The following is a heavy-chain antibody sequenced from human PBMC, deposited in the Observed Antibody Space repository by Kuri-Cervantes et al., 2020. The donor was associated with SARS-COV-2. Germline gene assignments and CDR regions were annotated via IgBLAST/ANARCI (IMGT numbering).Heavy chain of an antibody. J-gene: IGHJ5*02. D-gene: IGHD3-22*01. CDR1: GGSISSSSYY. Sequence: SETLSLTCTVSGGSISSSSYYWGWIRQPPGKGLEWIGSIYYSGSTYYNPSLKSRVTISVDTSKNQFSLKLSSVTAADTAVYYCARSANSGYHDFWFDPWGQGDLVTVSS. CDR2: IYYSGST. V-gene: IGHV4-39*07. CDR3: ARSANSGYHDFWFDP.